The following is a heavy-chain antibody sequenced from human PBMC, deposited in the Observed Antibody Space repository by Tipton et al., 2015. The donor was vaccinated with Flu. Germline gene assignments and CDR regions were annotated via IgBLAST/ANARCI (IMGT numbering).Heavy chain of an antibody. D-gene: IGHD1-26*01. V-gene: IGHV3-66*02. J-gene: IGHJ4*02. CDR1: GFTVSSNY. CDR2: IYSGGST. Sequence: QLVQSGGGVVQPGRSLRLSCAASGFTVSSNYMSWVRQAPGKGLEWVSVIYSGGSTYYADSVKGRFTISRDNSKNTLYLQMNSLRAEDTAVYYCARDRIVGATWRRYYFDYWGQGTLATVSS. CDR3: ARDRIVGATWRRYYFDY.